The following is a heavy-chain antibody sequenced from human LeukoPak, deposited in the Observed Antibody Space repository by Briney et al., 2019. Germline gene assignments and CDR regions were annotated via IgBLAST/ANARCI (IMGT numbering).Heavy chain of an antibody. CDR2: ISDSGGST. Sequence: GGSLRLSCAVSGITLSNYGMSWVRQAPGKGLEWVAGISDSGGSTNYADSVKGRFTISRDDPKNTLYLQMNSLRAEDTAVYFCARRGVVIRVILVGFHKEAFYFDSWGQGALVTVSS. D-gene: IGHD3-22*01. CDR3: ARRGVVIRVILVGFHKEAFYFDS. J-gene: IGHJ4*02. CDR1: GITLSNYG. V-gene: IGHV3-23*01.